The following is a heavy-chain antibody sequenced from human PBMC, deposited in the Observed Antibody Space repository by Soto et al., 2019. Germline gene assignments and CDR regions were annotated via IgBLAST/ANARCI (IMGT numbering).Heavy chain of an antibody. D-gene: IGHD3-9*01. J-gene: IGHJ4*02. Sequence: GGSLRLSCAASGFTFSNYAMSWVRQAPGKGLEWVSAISGSGDSTYYADSVKGRFTISRDNSKNTLYLQMNSLRAEDTAVYYCAKPRRAPNYDILTGYYKELDYWGQGTLVTVSS. V-gene: IGHV3-23*01. CDR3: AKPRRAPNYDILTGYYKELDY. CDR1: GFTFSNYA. CDR2: ISGSGDST.